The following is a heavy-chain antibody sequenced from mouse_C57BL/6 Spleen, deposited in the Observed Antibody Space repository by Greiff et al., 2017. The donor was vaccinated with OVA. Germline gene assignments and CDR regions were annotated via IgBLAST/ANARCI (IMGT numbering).Heavy chain of an antibody. J-gene: IGHJ4*01. Sequence: VQLQQPGAELVMPGASVKLSCKASGYTFTSYWMHWVKQRPGQGLEWIGEIDPSDSYTNYNQKFKGKSTLTVDKSSSTAYMQLSSLTSEDSAVYYCARLALGREDYWGQGTSVTVSS. CDR3: ARLALGREDY. D-gene: IGHD4-1*01. V-gene: IGHV1-69*01. CDR1: GYTFTSYW. CDR2: IDPSDSYT.